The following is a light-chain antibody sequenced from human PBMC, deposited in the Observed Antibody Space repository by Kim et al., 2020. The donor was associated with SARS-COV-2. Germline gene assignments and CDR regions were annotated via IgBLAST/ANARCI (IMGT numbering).Light chain of an antibody. V-gene: IGLV1-47*01. CDR1: SSNIGSNY. J-gene: IGLJ3*02. CDR2: RNK. CDR3: AACDDSLSGWV. Sequence: GQMVTISCSVRSSNIGSNYVYWYHQLPGTAPKLLFYRNKQRPSGVPDRFSGSKSGTSASLAISGLRSEDEADYYCAACDDSLSGWVCGGGTQLTVL.